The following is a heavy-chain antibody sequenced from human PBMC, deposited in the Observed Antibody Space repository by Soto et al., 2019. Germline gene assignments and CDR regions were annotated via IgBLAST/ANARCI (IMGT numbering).Heavy chain of an antibody. CDR2: ISAGSATT. CDR3: ARGGAGRPDY. V-gene: IGHV3-48*02. J-gene: IGHJ4*02. CDR1: GFTFSSYG. D-gene: IGHD6-13*01. Sequence: EVQLVNSGGGLVQPGGSLRLSCAASGFTFSSYGMNWVRQAPGKGLAWVSYISAGSATTNYADSMKGRFTISRDNAKSSLYLQLNSLRDDDTAVYYCARGGAGRPDYWGQGTLVIVSS.